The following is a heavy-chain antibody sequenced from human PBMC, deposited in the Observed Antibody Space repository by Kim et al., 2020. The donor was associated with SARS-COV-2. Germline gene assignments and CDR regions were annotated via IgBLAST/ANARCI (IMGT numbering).Heavy chain of an antibody. J-gene: IGHJ4*02. CDR1: GYTFTSYA. CDR3: ARGVRAGDY. D-gene: IGHD3-10*01. V-gene: IGHV1-3*01. CDR2: VHAGNGDT. Sequence: ASVKVSCKASGYTFTSYAIHWVRQAPGQSLEWMGWVHAGNGDTKHSQQFQGRVTITRDTSASTVYMELSSLRPEDTAVFYCARGVRAGDYWGQGTLVTVSS.